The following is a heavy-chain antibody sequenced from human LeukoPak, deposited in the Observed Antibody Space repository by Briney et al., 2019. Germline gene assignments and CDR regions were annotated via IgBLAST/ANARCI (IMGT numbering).Heavy chain of an antibody. CDR1: GGSFSGYY. J-gene: IGHJ6*03. CDR3: ARSCYWPYYYYYYMDV. D-gene: IGHD2-15*01. Sequence: SETLSLTCAVYGGSFSGYYWSWIRQPPGKGLEWIGEINHSGSTNYNPSLKSRVTISVDMSKNQFFLKLSSVTAADTAVYYCARSCYWPYYYYYYMDVWGKGTTVTVSS. V-gene: IGHV4-34*01. CDR2: INHSGST.